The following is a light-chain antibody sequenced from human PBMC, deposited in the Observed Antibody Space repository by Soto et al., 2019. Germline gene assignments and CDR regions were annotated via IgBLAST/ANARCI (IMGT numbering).Light chain of an antibody. CDR2: KAS. CDR1: QSISDW. V-gene: IGKV1-5*03. Sequence: DSQMTQAPCTRSASVGDRVSITCRASQSISDWLAWYQQKPGKAPKVIIYKASSLEYGVPSRFSGSGSGTEFTLTISSLQPDDIGTYYCQQYNSYWPFGQGTKVDIK. J-gene: IGKJ1*01. CDR3: QQYNSYWP.